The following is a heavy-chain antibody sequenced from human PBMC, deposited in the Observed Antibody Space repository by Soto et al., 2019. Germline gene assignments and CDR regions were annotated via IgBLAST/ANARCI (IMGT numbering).Heavy chain of an antibody. V-gene: IGHV3-74*01. CDR3: ARDHASWMPGY. Sequence: GGSLRLSCAASGFTFRSYWMQWVRQAPGKGLVWVSWINSDGSSTSYADSVKGRFTISRDNAKNTLYLQMNSLRAEDTAVYYCARDHASWMPGYWGQGTLVTVSS. CDR1: GFTFRSYW. J-gene: IGHJ4*02. CDR2: INSDGSST. D-gene: IGHD6-13*01.